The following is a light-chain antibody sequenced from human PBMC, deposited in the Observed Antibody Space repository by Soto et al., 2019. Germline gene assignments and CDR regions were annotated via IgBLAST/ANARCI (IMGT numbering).Light chain of an antibody. CDR2: KAS. CDR1: QTISSW. Sequence: QMTPSPGTLSLSPGERVPISCRASQTISSWSAWYQQKPGKAPKLLIYKASTLKSGVPSRFSGSGSGTEFTLTISSLQPDDFATYYCQQYITYSRTFGQGTKVDI. V-gene: IGKV1-5*03. J-gene: IGKJ1*01. CDR3: QQYITYSRT.